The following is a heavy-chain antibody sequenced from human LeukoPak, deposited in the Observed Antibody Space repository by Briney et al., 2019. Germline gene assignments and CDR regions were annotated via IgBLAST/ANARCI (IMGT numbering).Heavy chain of an antibody. D-gene: IGHD3-22*01. CDR2: ISSSGSTI. V-gene: IGHV3-11*01. CDR3: ARHSLYYYDSSGYYYLPDY. Sequence: GGSLRLSCAASGFTFSDYYMSWIRQAPGKGLEWVSYISSSGSTIYYADSVKGRFTISRDNAKNSLYLQMNSLRAEDTAVYYCARHSLYYYDSSGYYYLPDYWGQGTLVTVSS. CDR1: GFTFSDYY. J-gene: IGHJ4*02.